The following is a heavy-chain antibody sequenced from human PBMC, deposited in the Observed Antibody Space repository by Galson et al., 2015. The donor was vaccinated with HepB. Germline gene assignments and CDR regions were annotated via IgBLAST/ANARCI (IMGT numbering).Heavy chain of an antibody. CDR3: VRDWVVNYNYYMDV. J-gene: IGHJ6*03. Sequence: LSLTCTVSGDSISSGSYYWSWVRQPAGKGLEWIGRIYPSGSTNYNPSLRSRVTMSLDTSKNQFSLKLSSVTAADTAVYYCVRDWVVNYNYYMDVWGKGTTVTVSS. D-gene: IGHD4-23*01. CDR2: IYPSGST. CDR1: GDSISSGSYY. V-gene: IGHV4-61*02.